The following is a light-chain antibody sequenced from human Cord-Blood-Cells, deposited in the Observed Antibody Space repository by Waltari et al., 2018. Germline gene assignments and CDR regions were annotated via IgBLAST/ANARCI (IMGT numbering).Light chain of an antibody. CDR1: SSDVGGYNY. CDR2: DGS. Sequence: QSALTQPASVSGSPGQSTTISCTGTSSDVGGYNYVSWYQQHPGKAPKLMIYDGSKRPSGVSNRFSGYKSGNTASLTISGLQAEDEADYYCSSYTSSSTWVFGGGTKLTVL. CDR3: SSYTSSSTWV. V-gene: IGLV2-14*01. J-gene: IGLJ3*02.